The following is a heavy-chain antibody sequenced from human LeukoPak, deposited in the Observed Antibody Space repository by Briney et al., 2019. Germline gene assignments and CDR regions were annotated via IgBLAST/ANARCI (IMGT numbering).Heavy chain of an antibody. V-gene: IGHV4-31*03. CDR3: ARDSSGYCSGGSCYGDAFDI. CDR1: GGSISSGGYY. Sequence: PSQTLSLTCTVSGGSISSGGYYWSWIRQHPGKGLEWIVYIYYSGSTYYNPSLKSRFTISVDTSKNQFSLKLSSVTAADTAVYYCARDSSGYCSGGSCYGDAFDIWGQGTMVTVSS. D-gene: IGHD2-15*01. CDR2: IYYSGST. J-gene: IGHJ3*02.